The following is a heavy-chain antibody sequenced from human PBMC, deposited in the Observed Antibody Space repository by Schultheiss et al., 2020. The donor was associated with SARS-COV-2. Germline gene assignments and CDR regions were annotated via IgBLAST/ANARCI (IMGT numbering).Heavy chain of an antibody. V-gene: IGHV3-49*03. CDR3: TRGYSSSWYGFYFQH. Sequence: GGSLRLSCTASGFTFGDYAMSWFRQAPGKGLEWVGFIRSKAYGGTTEYAASVKGRFTISRDDSKSIAYLQMNSLKTEDTAVYYCTRGYSSSWYGFYFQHWGQGTLVTVSS. CDR2: IRSKAYGGTT. J-gene: IGHJ1*01. CDR1: GFTFGDYA. D-gene: IGHD6-13*01.